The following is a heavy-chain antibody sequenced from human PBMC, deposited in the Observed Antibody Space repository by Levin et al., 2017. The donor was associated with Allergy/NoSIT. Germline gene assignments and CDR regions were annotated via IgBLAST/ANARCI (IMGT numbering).Heavy chain of an antibody. CDR3: ARGDGYINPRGWSDR. V-gene: IGHV3-7*01. J-gene: IGHJ5*02. Sequence: GGSLRLSCAASQFTFSSYWMSWVRQAPGKGLEWVANIKQDGSEKYYVDSVKGRFTISRDNAKNSLYLQMNSLRAEDTAVYYCARGDGYINPRGWSDRWGQGTLVTVSS. CDR2: IKQDGSEK. D-gene: IGHD5-24*01. CDR1: QFTFSSYW.